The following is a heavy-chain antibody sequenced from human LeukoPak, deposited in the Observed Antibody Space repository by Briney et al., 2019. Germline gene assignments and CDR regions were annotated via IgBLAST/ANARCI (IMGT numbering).Heavy chain of an antibody. CDR2: ISSSSTTI. D-gene: IGHD6-13*01. J-gene: IGHJ3*02. CDR3: VKASSSWYEAAFDI. CDR1: GFTFSSYS. Sequence: GGSLRLSCAASGFTFSSYSMNWVRQAPGKGLEWVSYISSSSTTIYYADSLKGRFTISRDNSKNTLYLQMSSLRAEDTAVYYCVKASSSWYEAAFDIWGQGTTVTVSS. V-gene: IGHV3-48*01.